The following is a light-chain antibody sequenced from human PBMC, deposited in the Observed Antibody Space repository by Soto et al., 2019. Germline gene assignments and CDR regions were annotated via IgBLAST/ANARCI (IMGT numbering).Light chain of an antibody. Sequence: EIVLTQSPGTLSLSPGERATLSCRASQSVSSSYLAWYQKKPGQSPRLLIYGASSRATGIPDRFGGSGSATDSTLTISRLEPEDFAVYYCQQYGSSPPTFGQGTKVEMK. CDR1: QSVSSSY. CDR3: QQYGSSPPT. V-gene: IGKV3-20*01. J-gene: IGKJ1*01. CDR2: GAS.